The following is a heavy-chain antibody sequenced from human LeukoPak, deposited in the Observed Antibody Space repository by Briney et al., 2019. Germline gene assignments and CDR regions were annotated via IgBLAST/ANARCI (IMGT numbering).Heavy chain of an antibody. Sequence: PGGSLRLSCAAPGFTFTDFAINWVRPAPGKGLGWGSGFGGGGTNTDYAGDVKGRFTRSRDNSKNTLTLQMSSLRADDTAVYFCAKDARGYHRPIDHWGQGILVSVSS. J-gene: IGHJ4*02. CDR3: AKDARGYHRPIDH. D-gene: IGHD3-22*01. CDR1: GFTFTDFA. V-gene: IGHV3-23*01. CDR2: FGGGGTNT.